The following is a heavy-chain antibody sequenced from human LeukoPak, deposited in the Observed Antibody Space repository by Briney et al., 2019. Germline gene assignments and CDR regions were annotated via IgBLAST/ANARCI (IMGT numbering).Heavy chain of an antibody. Sequence: GRSLRLSCAASGFTFSSYGMHWVRQAPGKGLEWVAVIWYDGSNKYYADSVKGRFTISRDNSKNPLYLQMPRLRAEDTAVYYCAKAQPPSGDYVGFSFDYWGQGTLVTVSS. CDR2: IWYDGSNK. J-gene: IGHJ4*02. D-gene: IGHD4-23*01. CDR1: GFTFSSYG. CDR3: AKAQPPSGDYVGFSFDY. V-gene: IGHV3-33*06.